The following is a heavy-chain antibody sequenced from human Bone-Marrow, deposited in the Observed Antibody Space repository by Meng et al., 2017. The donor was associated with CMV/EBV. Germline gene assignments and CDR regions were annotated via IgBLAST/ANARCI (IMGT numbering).Heavy chain of an antibody. V-gene: IGHV5-51*01. CDR3: ARHLLQTMTSPYAY. CDR1: GYSFTSYW. Sequence: KVSCKGSGYSFTSYWIGWVRQRPGQGLEWMGIIYPGDSDANYNPSFQGRVTFSIDRSIKTAYIQWTDLKASDTAIYYCARHLLQTMTSPYAYWGQGTPVTVSS. J-gene: IGHJ4*02. CDR2: IYPGDSDA. D-gene: IGHD3-22*01.